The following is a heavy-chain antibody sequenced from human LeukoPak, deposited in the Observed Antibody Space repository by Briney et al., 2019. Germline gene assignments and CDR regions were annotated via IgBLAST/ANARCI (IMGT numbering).Heavy chain of an antibody. V-gene: IGHV3-9*01. D-gene: IGHD4-17*01. CDR3: AKDTYGDNYYYGMDV. CDR1: GFTFDDYA. CDR2: ISWNSGSI. J-gene: IGHJ6*02. Sequence: GGSLRLSCAASGFTFDDYAMHWVRQAPGKGLEWVSGISWNSGSIGYADSVKGRFTISRDNAKNSLYLQMNSLRAEDTALYYCAKDTYGDNYYYGMDVWGQGTTVTVSS.